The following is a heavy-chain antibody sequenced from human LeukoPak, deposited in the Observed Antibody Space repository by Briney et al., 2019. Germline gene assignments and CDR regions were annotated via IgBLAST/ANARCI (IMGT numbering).Heavy chain of an antibody. CDR3: ARDIDSSRYYYVGAFDI. J-gene: IGHJ3*02. D-gene: IGHD3-22*01. Sequence: SETLSLTCTVSGGSISSGSYYWSWIRQPAGKGLEWIGRIYTSGSTNYNPSLKSRVTISVDTSKNQFSLKLSSVTAADTAVYYCARDIDSSRYYYVGAFDIWGQGTMVTVSS. CDR1: GGSISSGSYY. V-gene: IGHV4-61*02. CDR2: IYTSGST.